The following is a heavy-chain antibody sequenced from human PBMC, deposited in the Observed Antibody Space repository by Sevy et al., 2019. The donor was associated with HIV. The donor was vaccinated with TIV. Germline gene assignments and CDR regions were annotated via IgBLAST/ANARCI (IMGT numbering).Heavy chain of an antibody. Sequence: GGSLRLSCAVSGFTFSSFAMHWVRQAPGKGLEWVAVISYDGNTKSYADSVKGRFTISRDISENTLSLQMNYLRADDTAVYFCARGDFWSGYHATEGAINYWGQGTLVTVSS. D-gene: IGHD3-3*01. CDR2: ISYDGNTK. CDR3: ARGDFWSGYHATEGAINY. CDR1: GFTFSSFA. V-gene: IGHV3-30-3*01. J-gene: IGHJ4*02.